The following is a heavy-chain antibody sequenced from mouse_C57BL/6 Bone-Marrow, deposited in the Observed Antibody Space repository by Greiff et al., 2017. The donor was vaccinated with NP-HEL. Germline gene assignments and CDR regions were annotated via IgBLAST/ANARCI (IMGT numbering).Heavy chain of an antibody. V-gene: IGHV5-17*01. CDR3: ARRYRGLYYYAMDY. CDR1: GFTFSDYG. Sequence: EVQLVESGGGLVKPGGSLKLSCAASGFTFSDYGMHWVRQAPEKGLEWVAYISSGSSTIYYADKVKGRFTISRDNAKNTLFLQRTSLRSEDTAMYYCARRYRGLYYYAMDYWGQGTSVTVSS. CDR2: ISSGSSTI. D-gene: IGHD2-12*01. J-gene: IGHJ4*01.